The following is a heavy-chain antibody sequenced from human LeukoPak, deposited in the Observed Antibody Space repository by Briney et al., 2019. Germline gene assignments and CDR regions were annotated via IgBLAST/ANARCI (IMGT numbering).Heavy chain of an antibody. CDR2: INPNSGGT. J-gene: IGHJ6*03. Sequence: ASVKVSCKASGYTFTGYYMHWVRQAPGQGLEWMGWINPNSGGTKYAQKFQGRVTVTADTSISTTYLELRSLSSDDTAVYYCARDPKNFYDSKFDYFHMDVWGKGATVTISS. D-gene: IGHD3-22*01. V-gene: IGHV1-2*02. CDR3: ARDPKNFYDSKFDYFHMDV. CDR1: GYTFTGYY.